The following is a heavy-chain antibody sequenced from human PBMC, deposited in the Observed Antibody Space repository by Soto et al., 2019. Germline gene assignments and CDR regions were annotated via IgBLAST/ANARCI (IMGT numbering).Heavy chain of an antibody. D-gene: IGHD3-10*01. V-gene: IGHV5-51*01. J-gene: IGHJ6*02. CDR1: GYSFTSYW. Sequence: PGESLKISCKGSGYSFTSYWIVWVRQMPGKGLEWMGIIYPGDSDTRYSPSFQGQVTISADKSISTAYLQWSSLKASDTAMYYCARRPSDNYHYYYYGIYVWGQRTAVPVSS. CDR3: ARRPSDNYHYYYYGIYV. CDR2: IYPGDSDT.